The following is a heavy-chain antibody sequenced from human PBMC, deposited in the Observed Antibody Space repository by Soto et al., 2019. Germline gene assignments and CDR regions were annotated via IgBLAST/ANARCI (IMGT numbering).Heavy chain of an antibody. CDR3: ARDRWFGDDAFDI. CDR2: IYYSGST. CDR1: GCSISSGDYY. V-gene: IGHV4-30-4*01. D-gene: IGHD3-10*01. J-gene: IGHJ3*02. Sequence: PSETLSLTCTVSGCSISSGDYYWSWIRQPPGKGLEWIGYIYYSGSTYYNPSLKSRVTISVDTSKNQFSLKLSSVTAADTAVYYCARDRWFGDDAFDIWGQGTMVTVSS.